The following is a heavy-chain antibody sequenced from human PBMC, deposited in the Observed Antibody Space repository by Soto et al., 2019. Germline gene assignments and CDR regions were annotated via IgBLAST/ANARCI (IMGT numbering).Heavy chain of an antibody. CDR1: GYTFTSYG. CDR3: ARDSDIAVVRAYYYMDV. D-gene: IGHD2-2*01. V-gene: IGHV1-18*01. CDR2: ISAYNGNT. Sequence: ASVKVSCKASGYTFTSYGISWVRQAPGQGLEWMGWISAYNGNTNYAQKLQGRVTMTTDTSTSTAYMELRSLSSDETAVYYCARDSDIAVVRAYYYMDVWGKGTTVTVSS. J-gene: IGHJ6*03.